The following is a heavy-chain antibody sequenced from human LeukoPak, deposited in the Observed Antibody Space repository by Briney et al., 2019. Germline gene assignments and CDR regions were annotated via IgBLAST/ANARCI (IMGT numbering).Heavy chain of an antibody. V-gene: IGHV4-39*07. Sequence: SETLSLTCTVSGGSISSSSYYWGWIRQPPGKGLEWIGSIYYSGSTYYNPSLKSRVTISVDTSKNQFSLKLSSVTAADTAVYYCARSTGLRFVDYWGQGTLVTVYS. CDR1: GGSISSSSYY. CDR3: ARSTGLRFVDY. J-gene: IGHJ4*02. CDR2: IYYSGST. D-gene: IGHD3-10*01.